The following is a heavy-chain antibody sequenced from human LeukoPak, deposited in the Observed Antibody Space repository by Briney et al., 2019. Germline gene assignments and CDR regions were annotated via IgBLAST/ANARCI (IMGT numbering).Heavy chain of an antibody. CDR3: AKDRGYSHGFDY. CDR1: GFTFSSYG. V-gene: IGHV3-30*18. J-gene: IGHJ4*02. Sequence: GGSLRLSCAASGFTFSSYGMHWVRQAPGKGLEWVAAISHDGRNKEYVDSVKGRFTISRDNSKNTLYLQMNSLRAEDTAVYYCAKDRGYSHGFDYWGQGTLVTVSS. CDR2: ISHDGRNK. D-gene: IGHD5-18*01.